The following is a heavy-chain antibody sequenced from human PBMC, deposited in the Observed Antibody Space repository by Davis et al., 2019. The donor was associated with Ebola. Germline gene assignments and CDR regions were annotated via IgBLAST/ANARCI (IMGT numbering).Heavy chain of an antibody. D-gene: IGHD5-12*01. CDR3: ARGTRTKVDIVATVDY. J-gene: IGHJ4*02. Sequence: PSETLSLTCTVSGGSISSGGYYWSWIRQHPGKGLEWIGYIYYSGSTYYNPSLQSRVTISVDTSKNQFSLKLSSVTAADTAVYYCARGTRTKVDIVATVDYWGQGTLVTVSS. CDR1: GGSISSGGYY. V-gene: IGHV4-31*03. CDR2: IYYSGST.